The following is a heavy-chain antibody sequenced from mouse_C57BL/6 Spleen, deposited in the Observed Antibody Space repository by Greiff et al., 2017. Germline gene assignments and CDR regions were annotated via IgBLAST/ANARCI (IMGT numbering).Heavy chain of an antibody. Sequence: VQLQQSGAELVMPGASVKLSCKASGYTFTSYWMHWVKQRPGQGLEWIGEIDPSDSYTNYNQKFKGKSTLTVDKSSSTAYMQLSSLTSEDSAVYYCAIYGSSLFDYWGQGTTLTVSS. CDR2: IDPSDSYT. D-gene: IGHD1-1*01. V-gene: IGHV1-69*01. J-gene: IGHJ2*01. CDR3: AIYGSSLFDY. CDR1: GYTFTSYW.